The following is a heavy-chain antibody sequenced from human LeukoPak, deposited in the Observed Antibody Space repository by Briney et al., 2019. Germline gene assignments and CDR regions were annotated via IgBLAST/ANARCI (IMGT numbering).Heavy chain of an antibody. V-gene: IGHV4-59*08. Sequence: SETLSLTCTVSGGSISTYYGSWIRQPPGKGLEWIGYIYYSGSTNYNPSLKSRVTMSVDTSKNQFSLKLGSVTAADTAVYYCARQGGSQLPLVVWGQGTTVTVSS. CDR3: ARQGGSQLPLVV. J-gene: IGHJ6*02. CDR1: GGSISTYY. D-gene: IGHD5-24*01. CDR2: IYYSGST.